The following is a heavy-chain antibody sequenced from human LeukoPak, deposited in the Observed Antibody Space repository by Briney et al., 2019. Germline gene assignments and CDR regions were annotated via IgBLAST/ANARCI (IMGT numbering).Heavy chain of an antibody. CDR3: ARHSYLEGY. V-gene: IGHV4-59*05. D-gene: IGHD1-1*01. Sequence: NLPETLSLTCTVSGGSISNYYWSWIRQPPGKGLEWIGSIYYSGSTYYNPSLKSRVTISVDTSKNQFSLKLSSVTAADTAVYYCARHSYLEGYWGQGTLVTVSS. J-gene: IGHJ4*02. CDR2: IYYSGST. CDR1: GGSISNYY.